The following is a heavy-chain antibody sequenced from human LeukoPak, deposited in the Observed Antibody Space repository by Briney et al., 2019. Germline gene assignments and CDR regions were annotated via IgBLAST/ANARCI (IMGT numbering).Heavy chain of an antibody. CDR2: IYYSGST. V-gene: IGHV4-59*01. J-gene: IGHJ4*02. CDR1: GGSISSYY. CDR3: ATEKAYSSSWFTFDY. D-gene: IGHD6-13*01. Sequence: PSETLSLTCTVSGGSISSYYWSWIRQPPGKGLEWIGYIYYSGSTNYNSSLKSRVTISVDASKNQFSLKLRSVTAADTAVYYCATEKAYSSSWFTFDYWGQGTLVTVSS.